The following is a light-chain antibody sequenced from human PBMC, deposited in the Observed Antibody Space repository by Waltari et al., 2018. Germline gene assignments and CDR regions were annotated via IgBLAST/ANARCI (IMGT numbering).Light chain of an antibody. V-gene: IGKV1-9*01. CDR3: QQLNSYPVT. Sequence: DIQLTQSPSFLSASVGDRDTLNCRASQGINIYLACYQQKPGKAPKLLIHAASTLQSGVPSRFSGSGSGTEFTLTISRLQPEDFATYYCQQLNSYPVTFGQGTKLENK. J-gene: IGKJ2*01. CDR1: QGINIY. CDR2: AAS.